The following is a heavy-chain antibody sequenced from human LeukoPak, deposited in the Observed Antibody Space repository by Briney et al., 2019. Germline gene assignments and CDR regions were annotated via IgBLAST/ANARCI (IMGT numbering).Heavy chain of an antibody. CDR2: INHSGST. Sequence: SETLTLTCAAYGGSFSGYYWSWIRQPPGKGLEWIGEINHSGSTNYNPSLKSRVTISVDSSKNQFSLKLSSVTAADTAVYYCARGLYCSSTSCYAEGWFDPWGQGTLVTVSS. V-gene: IGHV4-34*01. J-gene: IGHJ5*02. CDR1: GGSFSGYY. D-gene: IGHD2-2*01. CDR3: ARGLYCSSTSCYAEGWFDP.